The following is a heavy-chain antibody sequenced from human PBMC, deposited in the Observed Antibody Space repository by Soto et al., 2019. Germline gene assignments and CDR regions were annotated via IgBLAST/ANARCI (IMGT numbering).Heavy chain of an antibody. D-gene: IGHD2-15*01. J-gene: IGHJ6*02. V-gene: IGHV4-30-2*01. CDR1: GGSISSGGYS. Sequence: SETLSLTCAVSGGSISSGGYSWSWIRQPPGKGLEWIGYIYHSGSTYYNPSLKSRVTISVDRSKNQFSLKLSSVTAADTAVYYCARGIAEDETSYYYGMDVWGQGTTVTVSS. CDR3: ARGIAEDETSYYYGMDV. CDR2: IYHSGST.